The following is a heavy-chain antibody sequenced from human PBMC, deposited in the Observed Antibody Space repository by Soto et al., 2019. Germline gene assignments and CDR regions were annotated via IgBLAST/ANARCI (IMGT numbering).Heavy chain of an antibody. D-gene: IGHD5-12*01. J-gene: IGHJ4*02. V-gene: IGHV3-33*01. CDR1: GFTFSSYG. CDR2: IWYDGSNK. CDR3: ARDIVATKGVY. Sequence: QVQLVESGGGVVQPGRSLRLSCAASGFTFSSYGMHWVRQAQGKGLEWVAVIWYDGSNKYYADSVKGRFTISRDNSKNTLYLQMNSLRAEDTAVYYCARDIVATKGVYWGQGTLVTVSS.